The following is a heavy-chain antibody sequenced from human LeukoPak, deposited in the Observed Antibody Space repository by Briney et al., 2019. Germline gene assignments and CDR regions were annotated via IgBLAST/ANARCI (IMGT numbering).Heavy chain of an antibody. CDR2: IYYSGST. Sequence: SETLSLTCTVSGGSVSSGGDYWSWVRQHPGKGLEWIGYIYYSGSTYYNPSLKSRVTISLDTSKNHFTLTLSSVTAADTAVYYCASALYYFYMDVWGKGTTVTVSS. V-gene: IGHV4-31*03. J-gene: IGHJ6*03. CDR3: ASALYYFYMDV. CDR1: GGSVSSGGDY.